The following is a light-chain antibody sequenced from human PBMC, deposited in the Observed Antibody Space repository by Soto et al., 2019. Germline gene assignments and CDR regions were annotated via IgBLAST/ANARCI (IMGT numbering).Light chain of an antibody. CDR2: GAS. CDR3: QQRSNWPLLT. CDR1: QSVSSN. V-gene: IGKV3-11*01. J-gene: IGKJ4*01. Sequence: EIVMTQSPATLSVSPGERATLSCRASQSVSSNLAWYQQKPGQAPRLLIYGASNRATGIPARFSGSGSGTDFTLTISGLEPEDFAIYYCQQRSNWPLLTFGGGTKVDI.